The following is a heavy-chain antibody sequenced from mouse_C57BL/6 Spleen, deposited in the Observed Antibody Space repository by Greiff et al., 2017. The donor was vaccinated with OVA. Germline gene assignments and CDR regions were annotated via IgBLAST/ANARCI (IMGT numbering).Heavy chain of an antibody. Sequence: QVQLQQSGAELARPGASVKLSCKASGYTFTSYGISWVKQRTGQGLEWIGEIYPRSGNTYYNEKFKGKATLTADKSSSTAYMELRSLTSEDSAVYFCARGAYYGSSFTGDYWGQGTTLTVSS. CDR2: IYPRSGNT. V-gene: IGHV1-81*01. J-gene: IGHJ2*01. CDR1: GYTFTSYG. CDR3: ARGAYYGSSFTGDY. D-gene: IGHD1-1*01.